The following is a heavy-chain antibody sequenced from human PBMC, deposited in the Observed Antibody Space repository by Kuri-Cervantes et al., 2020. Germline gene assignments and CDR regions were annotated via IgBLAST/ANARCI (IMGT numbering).Heavy chain of an antibody. V-gene: IGHV5-51*01. J-gene: IGHJ3*02. CDR1: GYSFTNYW. D-gene: IGHD7-27*01. CDR3: ASANWGSLSGAFDI. Sequence: GGSLRLSCKGSGYSFTNYWIGWVRQMPGKGLEWMGIIYPGDSDTSYSPSFQGQVTISADKSISTAYLQWSSLKASDTAMYYCASANWGSLSGAFDIWGQGTMVTVSS. CDR2: IYPGDSDT.